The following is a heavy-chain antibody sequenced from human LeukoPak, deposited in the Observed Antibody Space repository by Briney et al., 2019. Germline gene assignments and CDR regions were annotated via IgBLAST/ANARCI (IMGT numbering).Heavy chain of an antibody. CDR3: TRESGAFSPFGF. V-gene: IGHV4-4*02. J-gene: IGHJ4*02. CDR1: GGSILTTNW. CDR2: VHLSGAS. Sequence: KPSETLSLTCAVSGGSILTTNWWSWVRQPPGKGLEWIGEVHLSGASNYNPSLKSRVNMSIDKSKNQLSLELTSVTAADTAIYYCTRESGAFSPFGFWGQGTLVTVSS. D-gene: IGHD1-26*01.